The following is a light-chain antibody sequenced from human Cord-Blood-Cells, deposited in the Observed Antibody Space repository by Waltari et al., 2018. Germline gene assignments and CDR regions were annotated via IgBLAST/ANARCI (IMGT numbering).Light chain of an antibody. CDR2: DVS. J-gene: IGLJ2*01. Sequence: QSALTQPRSVSGSPGQSVTISCTGTSSDVGGYNYVSWYQQHPGKAPKLMIYDVSKRPSGVRDRFSGSKSGNTASLTISGRQAEDGADYYCCSYAGSYVVFGGGTKLTVL. CDR3: CSYAGSYVV. V-gene: IGLV2-11*01. CDR1: SSDVGGYNY.